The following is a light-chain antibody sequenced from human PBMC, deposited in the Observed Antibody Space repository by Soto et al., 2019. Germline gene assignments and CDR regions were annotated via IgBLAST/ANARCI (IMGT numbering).Light chain of an antibody. CDR1: QSVSSSY. V-gene: IGKV3-20*01. Sequence: EIVLTQSPGTLSLSPGERATLSCRASQSVSSSYLAWYQQKPGQAPRLLIYGASNRATGIPDRFSGSGSETEFTLSISRLEPEDFAVYYCQQYGSSPRTFGQGTKVEIK. J-gene: IGKJ1*01. CDR3: QQYGSSPRT. CDR2: GAS.